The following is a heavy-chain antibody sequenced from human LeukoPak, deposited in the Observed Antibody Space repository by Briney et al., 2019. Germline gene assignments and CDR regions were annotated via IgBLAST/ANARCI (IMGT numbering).Heavy chain of an antibody. CDR1: GFTFSSYW. V-gene: IGHV3-7*01. Sequence: GGSLRLSCAASGFTFSSYWMSWVRQAPGKGLEWVANIKQDGTEKYYVDSVRGRFTISRDNAQNSLYLQMNNLGAEDTAVYYCATDPASYCTSSTCDFDYWGQGTLVTVSS. CDR2: IKQDGTEK. CDR3: ATDPASYCTSSTCDFDY. J-gene: IGHJ4*02. D-gene: IGHD2-8*01.